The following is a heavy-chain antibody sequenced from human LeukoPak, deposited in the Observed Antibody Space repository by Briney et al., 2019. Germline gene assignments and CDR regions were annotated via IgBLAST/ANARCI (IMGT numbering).Heavy chain of an antibody. CDR3: ARDLKYIQGGMDV. V-gene: IGHV4-31*03. D-gene: IGHD1-1*01. CDR1: GGSIGGNNYY. J-gene: IGHJ6*02. Sequence: PSEALSLTCTVSGGSIGGNNYYWSWIRLHPGKGLEWLGDIYYTGSTYYNPSLKSGVTISVDTSKNQFSLKLSSVTAADTAVYYCARDLKYIQGGMDVWGQGTTVTVSS. CDR2: IYYTGST.